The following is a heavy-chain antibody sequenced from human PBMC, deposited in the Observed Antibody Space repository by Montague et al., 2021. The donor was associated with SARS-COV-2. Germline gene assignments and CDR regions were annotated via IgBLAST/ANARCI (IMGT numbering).Heavy chain of an antibody. CDR3: AREYIEAAGHGNDY. D-gene: IGHD6-13*01. CDR2: IKQDGSEK. Sequence: SLRLSCAASGFTFSDYWMRWVRQAPGKGLEWVANIKQDGSEKYYVGSVKGRFTVSRDNAKNSLYLQMNSLRAEDTAVYYCAREYIEAAGHGNDYWGQGTLVTVSS. V-gene: IGHV3-7*01. J-gene: IGHJ4*02. CDR1: GFTFSDYW.